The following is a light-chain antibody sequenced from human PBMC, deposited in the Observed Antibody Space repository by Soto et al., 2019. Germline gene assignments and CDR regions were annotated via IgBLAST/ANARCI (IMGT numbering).Light chain of an antibody. V-gene: IGKV1-33*01. CDR3: QQYDILPIT. Sequence: DIQMTQSPSSLFASVGARVPITCQATQDINIYLNWYQQKPGKAPNLLIYDASNLEIGVPSRFSGSGSGTHFTFTISSLQTEDIGTYYCQQYDILPITFGRGTRLEI. J-gene: IGKJ5*01. CDR1: QDINIY. CDR2: DAS.